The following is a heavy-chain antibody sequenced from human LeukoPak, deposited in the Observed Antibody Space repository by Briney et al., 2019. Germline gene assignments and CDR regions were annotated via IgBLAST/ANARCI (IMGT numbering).Heavy chain of an antibody. CDR2: INHSGST. J-gene: IGHJ6*02. CDR3: ARLPLRSPPGYYYYGMDV. CDR1: GGSFSGYY. Sequence: SETLSLTCAVYGGSFSGYYWSWIRQPPGKGLEWIGEINHSGSTNYNPSLKSRVTISVDTSKNQFSLKLSSVTAADTAVYYCARLPLRSPPGYYYYGMDVWGQGTTVTVSS. V-gene: IGHV4-34*01. D-gene: IGHD4-17*01.